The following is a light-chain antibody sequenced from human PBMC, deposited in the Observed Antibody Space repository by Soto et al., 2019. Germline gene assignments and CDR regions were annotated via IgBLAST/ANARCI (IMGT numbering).Light chain of an antibody. J-gene: IGKJ5*01. CDR1: QSVLSK. Sequence: EIVMTQSPATLSVSPGERATLSCRASQSVLSKLAWYQQKPGQAPRLLIYGAFTRATDIPGRFSGSGSGTEFTLTISSLQSEDVAVYYCQQYNNWPITFGQGTRLEIK. CDR2: GAF. CDR3: QQYNNWPIT. V-gene: IGKV3-15*01.